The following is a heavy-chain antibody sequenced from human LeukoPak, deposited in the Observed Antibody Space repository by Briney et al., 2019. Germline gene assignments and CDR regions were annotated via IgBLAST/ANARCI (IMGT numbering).Heavy chain of an antibody. J-gene: IGHJ4*02. CDR3: AKTFIAVANPIDY. V-gene: IGHV3-23*01. D-gene: IGHD6-19*01. CDR2: ISGGGTSP. Sequence: PGGSLRLSCAASGFTFSSYAMSWVRQAPGKGLEWVSVISGGGTSPYYADSVKGRFTISKDNSRNTLYLQMNSLRAEDTAVYYCAKTFIAVANPIDYWGQGTLVTVSS. CDR1: GFTFSSYA.